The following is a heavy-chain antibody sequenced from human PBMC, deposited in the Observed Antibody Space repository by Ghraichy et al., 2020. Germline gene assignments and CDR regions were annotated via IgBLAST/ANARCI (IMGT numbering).Heavy chain of an antibody. CDR3: ARDSREYSSSSVTLDV. Sequence: GGSLRLSCAASGFTVSSNYMSWVRQAPGKGLEWVSVIYSGGSTYYADSVKGRFTISRHNSKNTLYLQMNSLRAEDTAVYYCARDSREYSSSSVTLDVWGQGTTVTVSS. CDR1: GFTVSSNY. J-gene: IGHJ6*02. V-gene: IGHV3-53*04. D-gene: IGHD6-6*01. CDR2: IYSGGST.